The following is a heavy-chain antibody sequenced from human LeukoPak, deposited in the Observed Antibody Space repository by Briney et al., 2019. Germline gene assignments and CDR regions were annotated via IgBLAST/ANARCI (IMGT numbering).Heavy chain of an antibody. CDR1: FSRNY. J-gene: IGHJ4*02. CDR3: ATSQIRLGFFDY. D-gene: IGHD5-12*01. CDR2: IDPNSGDT. Sequence: GASVKVSCKASFSRNYFQWVRQAPGQGFEWIGCIDPNSGDTDYAQKFQGRVTMTRDTSVTTSYMELHGLRSDDTAIYYCATSQIRLGFFDYWGQGTPVTVSS. V-gene: IGHV1-2*02.